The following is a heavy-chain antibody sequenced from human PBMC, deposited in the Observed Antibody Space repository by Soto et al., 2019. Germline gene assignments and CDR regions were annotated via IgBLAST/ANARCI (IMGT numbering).Heavy chain of an antibody. Sequence: ASVKVSCKASGYTFTSYGISWVRQDPGQGREWMGCIPAYNVNTNHAQTLQGRGTMTEDTSTSTAYMELRNLRSDDTAVYYCARDGYCSSTSCYGRGWFDPWG. J-gene: IGHJ5*02. D-gene: IGHD2-2*03. V-gene: IGHV1-18*04. CDR1: GYTFTSYG. CDR2: IPAYNVNT. CDR3: ARDGYCSSTSCYGRGWFDP.